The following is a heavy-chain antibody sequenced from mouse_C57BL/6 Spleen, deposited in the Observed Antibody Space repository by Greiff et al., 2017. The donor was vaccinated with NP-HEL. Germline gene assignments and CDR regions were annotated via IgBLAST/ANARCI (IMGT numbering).Heavy chain of an antibody. Sequence: QVQLQQSGAELVKPGASVKISCKASGYAFSSYWMNWVKQRPGKGLEWIGQIYPGDGDTNYNGKFKGKATLTADKSSSTAYMQLSSLTSEDSAVYFCARYNLRNYAMDYWGQGTSVTVSS. CDR3: ARYNLRNYAMDY. D-gene: IGHD1-1*01. J-gene: IGHJ4*01. CDR2: IYPGDGDT. CDR1: GYAFSSYW. V-gene: IGHV1-80*01.